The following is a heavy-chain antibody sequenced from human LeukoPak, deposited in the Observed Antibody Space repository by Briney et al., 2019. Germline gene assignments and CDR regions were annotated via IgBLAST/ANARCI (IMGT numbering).Heavy chain of an antibody. Sequence: GGSLRLSCAASGFTVSSYYMRWVRQAPGKGLEWVSAISGSGGTTYYADSVKGRFTISRDNSKNTLYLQMNSLRAEDTALYYCAKRLGAQNTVKTGGYFDNWGQGTLVTVSS. V-gene: IGHV3-23*01. CDR3: AKRLGAQNTVKTGGYFDN. CDR1: GFTVSSYY. J-gene: IGHJ4*02. CDR2: ISGSGGTT. D-gene: IGHD4-17*01.